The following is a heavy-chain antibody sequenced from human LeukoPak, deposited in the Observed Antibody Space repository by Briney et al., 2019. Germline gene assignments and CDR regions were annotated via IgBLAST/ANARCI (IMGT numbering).Heavy chain of an antibody. Sequence: PSETLSLTCTVSGYSISTGYYWGWVRQTPGKRLEWIGTVYHSGSTYYNPSLKSRVTISVDTSKNQFSLKLSSVTAADTAVYYCAKSNGYGLIDIWGQGTMVTVSS. D-gene: IGHD3-22*01. J-gene: IGHJ3*02. V-gene: IGHV4-38-2*02. CDR3: AKSNGYGLIDI. CDR2: VYHSGST. CDR1: GYSISTGYY.